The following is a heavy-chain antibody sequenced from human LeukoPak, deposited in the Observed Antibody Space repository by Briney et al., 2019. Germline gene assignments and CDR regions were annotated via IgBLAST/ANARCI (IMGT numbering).Heavy chain of an antibody. D-gene: IGHD6-13*01. V-gene: IGHV3-53*01. CDR1: GFTFSTYS. CDR2: IYSGGST. CDR3: AREVAAGTSDY. J-gene: IGHJ4*02. Sequence: TGGSLRLSCAASGFTFSTYSMNWVRQAPGKGLEWVSVIYSGGSTYYADSVKGRFTISRDNSKNTLYLQMNSLRAEDTAVYYCAREVAAGTSDYWGQGTLVTVSS.